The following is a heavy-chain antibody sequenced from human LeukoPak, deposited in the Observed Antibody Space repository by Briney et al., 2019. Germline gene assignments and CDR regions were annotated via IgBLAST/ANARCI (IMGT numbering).Heavy chain of an antibody. D-gene: IGHD2-15*01. CDR2: INHSGST. CDR1: GGSVSSGSYY. CDR3: ARGLGYCSGGSCYPYYFDY. Sequence: SETLSLTCTVSGGSVSSGSYYWSWIRQPPGKGLEWIGEINHSGSTNYNPSLKSRVTISVDTSKNQFSLKLSSVTAADTAVYYCARGLGYCSGGSCYPYYFDYWGQGTLVTVSS. V-gene: IGHV4-39*07. J-gene: IGHJ4*02.